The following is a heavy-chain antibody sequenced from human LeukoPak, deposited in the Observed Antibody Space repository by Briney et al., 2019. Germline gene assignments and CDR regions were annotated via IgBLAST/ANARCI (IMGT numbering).Heavy chain of an antibody. J-gene: IGHJ4*02. CDR3: AREEYSSGWYGLDY. CDR2: IYYSGST. CDR1: GGSISSYY. Sequence: SETLSLTCTVSGGSISSYYWSWIRQPPGKGLEWIGYIYYSGSTNYNPSLKSRVTISVDTSKNQFSLKLSSVTAADPAVYYWAREEYSSGWYGLDYWGQGTLVTVSS. D-gene: IGHD6-19*01. V-gene: IGHV4-59*01.